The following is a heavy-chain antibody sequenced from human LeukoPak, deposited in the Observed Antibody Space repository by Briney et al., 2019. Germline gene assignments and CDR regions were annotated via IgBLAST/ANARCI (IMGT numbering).Heavy chain of an antibody. D-gene: IGHD6-19*01. J-gene: IGHJ4*02. CDR1: GFTFSDYD. CDR2: ISSSSSTI. CDR3: AKDLAEYIAVAAGEFDY. V-gene: IGHV3-48*01. Sequence: GGSLRLSCAASGFTFSDYDMNWVRQAPGKGLEWVSYISSSSSTIYYADSVKGRFTISRDNSKNTLYLQMNSLRAEDTAVYYCAKDLAEYIAVAAGEFDYWGQGTLVTVSS.